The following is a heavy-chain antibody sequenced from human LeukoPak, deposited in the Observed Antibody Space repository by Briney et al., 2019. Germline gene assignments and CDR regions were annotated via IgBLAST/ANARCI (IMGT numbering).Heavy chain of an antibody. Sequence: GGSLRLSCAASGFTFSSYSMNWVRQAPGKGLEWVSSISSRSSYIYYADSVKGRFTISRDNAKNSLYLQMNSLRAVDTAVYYCAREDYYDSSGYDYWGQGTLVTVSS. J-gene: IGHJ4*02. CDR2: ISSRSSYI. D-gene: IGHD3-22*01. V-gene: IGHV3-21*06. CDR3: AREDYYDSSGYDY. CDR1: GFTFSSYS.